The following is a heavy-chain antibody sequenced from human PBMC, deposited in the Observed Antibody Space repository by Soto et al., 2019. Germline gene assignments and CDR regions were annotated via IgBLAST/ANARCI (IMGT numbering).Heavy chain of an antibody. CDR2: IRNNANSYTT. CDR1: GFTFSDHY. V-gene: IGHV3-72*01. J-gene: IGHJ4*02. CDR3: VRGPNYRYLVTTWDY. Sequence: EVQLVESGGGLVQPGGSLRLSCVVSGFTFSDHYMDWVRQAPGKGLEWVGRIRNNANSYTTVYAASVKGRFTISRDDSKNSMYLQMNSLKIEDTAGYYCVRGPNYRYLVTTWDYWGQGTLVTVSS. D-gene: IGHD4-17*01.